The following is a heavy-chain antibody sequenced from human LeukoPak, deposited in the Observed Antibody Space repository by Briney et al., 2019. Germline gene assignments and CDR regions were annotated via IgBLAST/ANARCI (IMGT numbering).Heavy chain of an antibody. CDR2: IYYSGST. Sequence: PSETLSLTCTVSGGSISSYYWSWIRQPPGKGLEWIGNIYYSGSTYYNPSLKSRVTLSVDTSKNQFSLKLSSVTAADTAVYYCARRVWGQNYFDYWGQGTLVTVSS. CDR3: ARRVWGQNYFDY. D-gene: IGHD3-16*01. J-gene: IGHJ4*02. CDR1: GGSISSYY. V-gene: IGHV4-59*04.